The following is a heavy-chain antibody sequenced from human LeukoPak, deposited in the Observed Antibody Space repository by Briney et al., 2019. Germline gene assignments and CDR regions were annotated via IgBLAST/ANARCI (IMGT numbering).Heavy chain of an antibody. J-gene: IGHJ4*02. CDR3: ARGGYDFDY. V-gene: IGHV4-59*01. CDR2: TYYSGST. Sequence: PSETLSLTCTVSGGSISSYYWSWIRQPPGKGLEWIGYTYYSGSTNYNPSLKSRVTISVDTSKNQFSLKLSSVTAADTAVYYCARGGYDFDYWGRGTLVTVSS. D-gene: IGHD5-12*01. CDR1: GGSISSYY.